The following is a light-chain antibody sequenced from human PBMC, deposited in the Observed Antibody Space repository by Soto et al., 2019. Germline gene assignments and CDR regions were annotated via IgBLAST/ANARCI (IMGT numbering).Light chain of an antibody. Sequence: QSALTQPASVSGSPGQSITISCTGTSSDVGGYNYVSWYQQHPGKAPKLMIYDVSNRPSGVSNRFSGSKSGNTASLTISGLQDEDADDYCCSSYTSSSIVVFGGGTKLTVL. J-gene: IGLJ2*01. CDR3: SSYTSSSIVV. CDR2: DVS. CDR1: SSDVGGYNY. V-gene: IGLV2-14*01.